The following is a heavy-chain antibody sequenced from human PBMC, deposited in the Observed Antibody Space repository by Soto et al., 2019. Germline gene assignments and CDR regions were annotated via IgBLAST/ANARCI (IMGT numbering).Heavy chain of an antibody. CDR1: GDSISSYY. CDR3: ARGHLGITTTGTWYDFDY. Sequence: PSETLSLTCTVSGDSISSYYWTWIRQPPGKGLEYIGYIYYGGRTYYNPSLKSRVTISVDTSKNQFSLKLSSVTAADTAVYYCARGHLGITTTGTWYDFDYWGQGTLVTVSS. J-gene: IGHJ4*02. CDR2: IYYGGRT. V-gene: IGHV4-59*01. D-gene: IGHD2-15*01.